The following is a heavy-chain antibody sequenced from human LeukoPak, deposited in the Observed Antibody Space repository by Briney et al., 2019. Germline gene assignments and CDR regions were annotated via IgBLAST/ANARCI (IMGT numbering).Heavy chain of an antibody. CDR3: ARDGSGILPFDY. J-gene: IGHJ4*02. Sequence: GGSLRLSRSASVFTLSHYWTHWVRAVPARGRVCGSHLKGDGYTTSHTDFVKGRFTISRDDAKNTLFLEMNSLRGDDTAVYYCARDGSGILPFDYWGQGTLVTVSS. V-gene: IGHV3-74*01. CDR2: LKGDGYTT. CDR1: VFTLSHYW. D-gene: IGHD1-26*01.